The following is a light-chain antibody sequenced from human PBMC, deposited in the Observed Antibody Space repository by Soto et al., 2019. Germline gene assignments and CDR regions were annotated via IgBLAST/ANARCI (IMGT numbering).Light chain of an antibody. CDR1: SSNIGGNS. CDR2: DDD. V-gene: IGLV1-51*01. CDR3: GSWDSSLSAYV. J-gene: IGLJ1*01. Sequence: SVLTQPPSVSAAPRQRVTISCSGSSSNIGGNSVSWYQQLPGTAPKLLIYDDDKRTSAIPDRYSGSKSGTSATLGITGFQTGDEANHYCGSWDSSLSAYVFGTGTKVNVL.